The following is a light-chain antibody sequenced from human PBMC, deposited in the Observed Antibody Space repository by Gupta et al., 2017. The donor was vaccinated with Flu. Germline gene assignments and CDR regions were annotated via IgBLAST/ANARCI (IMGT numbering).Light chain of an antibody. CDR1: QDISTY. CDR2: EEA. J-gene: IGKJ2*02. V-gene: IGKV1-33*01. CDR3: QQSSGT. Sequence: TQSQSSLSVSGGDRGPSTCQGSQDISTYVRREQQKPGRAPKVLSYEEARLGTGVRYRVSGSEYGTDFTCTIRNLELEDIEQDYGQQSSGTFGQGTKLKIK.